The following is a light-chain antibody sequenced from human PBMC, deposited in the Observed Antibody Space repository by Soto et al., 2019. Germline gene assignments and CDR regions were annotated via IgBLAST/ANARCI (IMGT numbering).Light chain of an antibody. J-gene: IGLJ1*01. Sequence: QSVLTQPPSASGTPGQRVTISCSGSSSNIASNYVYWYQHFAGTAPKLLIYRNDQRPSGVPGRFSGSKSGTSASLAISGLRSEDEGDYYCQSYDSSLSGHVFGTGTKLTVL. CDR3: QSYDSSLSGHV. CDR1: SSNIASNY. CDR2: RND. V-gene: IGLV1-47*01.